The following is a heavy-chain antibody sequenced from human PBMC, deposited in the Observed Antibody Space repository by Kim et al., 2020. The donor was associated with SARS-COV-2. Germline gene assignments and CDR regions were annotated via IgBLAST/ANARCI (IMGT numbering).Heavy chain of an antibody. CDR1: GFTFSSYA. Sequence: GGSLRLSCAASGFTFSSYAMHWVRQDPGKGLEWVAVISYHGSNKYYADSVKGRFTISRDNSKNTLYLQMNSLRAEDTAVYYCAREGGSGSYYPDYFDYWGQGTLVTVSS. CDR3: AREGGSGSYYPDYFDY. J-gene: IGHJ4*02. D-gene: IGHD3-10*01. V-gene: IGHV3-30-3*01. CDR2: ISYHGSNK.